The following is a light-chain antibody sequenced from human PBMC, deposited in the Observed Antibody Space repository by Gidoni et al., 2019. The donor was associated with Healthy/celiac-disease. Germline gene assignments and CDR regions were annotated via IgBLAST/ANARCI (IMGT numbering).Light chain of an antibody. CDR2: KAS. CDR1: QSISSW. J-gene: IGKJ1*01. V-gene: IGKV1-5*03. CDR3: QQYNSYSWT. Sequence: DIQMTQSPSTLSASVGDRVTSTCLASQSISSWLAWYQQTPGKATKLLIYKASSLESGVQSRFSGSGSGTEFTLTISSLQPDDFATYYCQQYNSYSWTFGQGTKVEIK.